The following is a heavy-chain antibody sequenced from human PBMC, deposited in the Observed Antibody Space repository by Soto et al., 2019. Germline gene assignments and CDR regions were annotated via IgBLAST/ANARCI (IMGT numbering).Heavy chain of an antibody. CDR2: VSGYNDKT. Sequence: QVQLVQSGAELKKPGASVKVSCKASGYTFTNHGISWVRQAPGQGLEWVGWVSGYNDKTKSAQKFQGRVTMTTYTSTNTAYMELRSLRSDDTAVYFCARDFYPVAYFFDYWRQGTLVTVSS. J-gene: IGHJ4*02. CDR3: ARDFYPVAYFFDY. D-gene: IGHD2-21*01. V-gene: IGHV1-18*04. CDR1: GYTFTNHG.